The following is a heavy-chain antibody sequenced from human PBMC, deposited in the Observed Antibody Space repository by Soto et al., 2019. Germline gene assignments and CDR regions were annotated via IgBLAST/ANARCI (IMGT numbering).Heavy chain of an antibody. CDR2: IYPGDSDT. CDR3: ARLMAYYDILTGYYPRRWFDP. CDR1: GYSFTSYW. Sequence: GESLKISCKGSGYSFTSYWIGWVRQMPGKGLEWMGIIYPGDSDTRYSPSFQGQVTISADKSISTAYLQWSSLKASDTAMYYCARLMAYYDILTGYYPRRWFDPWGQGTRVTVSS. D-gene: IGHD3-9*01. V-gene: IGHV5-51*01. J-gene: IGHJ5*02.